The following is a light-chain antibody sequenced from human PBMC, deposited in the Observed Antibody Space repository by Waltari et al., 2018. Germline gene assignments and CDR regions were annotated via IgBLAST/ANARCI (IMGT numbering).Light chain of an antibody. J-gene: IGKJ1*01. CDR1: QSVSSN. CDR3: QHHNNWPPRWT. CDR2: GAS. V-gene: IGKV3-15*01. Sequence: EIVMTQSPATLSVSPGERATLSCRASQSVSSNLAWYQQKPGQAPRLLIYGASTRATGVLARFSGSGSGPEYTLTISSLQSEDFAVYYCQHHNNWPPRWTFGQGTKVEIK.